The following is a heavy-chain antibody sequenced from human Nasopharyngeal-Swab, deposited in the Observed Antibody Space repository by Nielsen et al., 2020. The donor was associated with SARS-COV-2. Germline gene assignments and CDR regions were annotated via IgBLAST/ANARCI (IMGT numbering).Heavy chain of an antibody. V-gene: IGHV3-73*01. D-gene: IGHD2-21*02. CDR1: GFIFSASA. CDR3: TTDCYFDY. CDR2: IGDKDHNYAT. J-gene: IGHJ4*02. Sequence: GESLKISCAASGFIFSASAIHWVRQTSGKGLEWVGRIGDKDHNYATTYAASVQGRFTISRDDSKNTAFLQMDSLKTEDTALYYCTTDCYFDYWGQGTLVTGSS.